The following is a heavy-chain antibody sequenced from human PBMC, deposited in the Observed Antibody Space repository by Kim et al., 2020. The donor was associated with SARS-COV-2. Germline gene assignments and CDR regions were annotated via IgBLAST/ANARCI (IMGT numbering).Heavy chain of an antibody. Sequence: YRPSLKSRVTISVDTSKNQFSLKLSSVTAADTAVYYCARGLAAAGIGFDSWGQGTLVTVSS. J-gene: IGHJ4*02. V-gene: IGHV4-34*01. D-gene: IGHD6-13*01. CDR3: ARGLAAAGIGFDS.